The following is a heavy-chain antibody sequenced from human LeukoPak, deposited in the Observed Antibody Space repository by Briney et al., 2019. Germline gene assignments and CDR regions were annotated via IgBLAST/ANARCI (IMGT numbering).Heavy chain of an antibody. Sequence: GGSLRLSCAASGFTFSSYGMHWVRQAPGKGLEWVAVIWYDGSNKYYADSVKGRFTISRDNSKNTLYLQMNGLRAEDTAVYYCARARGYSGYDYAYWGQGTLVTVSS. CDR3: ARARGYSGYDYAY. D-gene: IGHD5-12*01. J-gene: IGHJ4*02. CDR1: GFTFSSYG. V-gene: IGHV3-33*01. CDR2: IWYDGSNK.